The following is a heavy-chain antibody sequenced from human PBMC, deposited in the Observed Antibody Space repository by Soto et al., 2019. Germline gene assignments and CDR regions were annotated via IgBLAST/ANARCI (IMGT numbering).Heavy chain of an antibody. CDR1: GFTFSSYS. CDR2: ISSSSSYI. J-gene: IGHJ6*03. Sequence: GGSLRLSCAASGFTFSSYSMNWVRQAPGKGLEWVSSISSSSSYIYYADSVKGRFTISRDNAKNSLYLQMNSLRAEDTAVYYCASSPDPRYYYYMDVWGKGTTVTVSS. V-gene: IGHV3-21*01. CDR3: ASSPDPRYYYYMDV.